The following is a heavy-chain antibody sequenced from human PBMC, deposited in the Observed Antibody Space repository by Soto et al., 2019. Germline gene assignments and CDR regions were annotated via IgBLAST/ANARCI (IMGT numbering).Heavy chain of an antibody. V-gene: IGHV3-73*01. Sequence: VQVVQSGGGLVQPGGSLKLSCAASGFAFNDSAMHWVRQASGKGLEWVARVRSKSNNYATAYPASVKGRFIVSRDDSMDTTSLQMNSLKPEDTAIYYCTNNFVWGQGVLVTVS. J-gene: IGHJ4*02. CDR1: GFAFNDSA. D-gene: IGHD2-15*01. CDR3: TNNFV. CDR2: VRSKSNNYAT.